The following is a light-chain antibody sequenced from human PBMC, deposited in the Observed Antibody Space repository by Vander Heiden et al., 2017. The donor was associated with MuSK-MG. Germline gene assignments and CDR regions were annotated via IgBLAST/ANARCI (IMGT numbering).Light chain of an antibody. J-gene: IGKJ3*01. CDR1: QSLLHSNGRTH. Sequence: DIVMTQSPLSLPVTPGEPASISCRSSQSLLHSNGRTHLEWFLQKPGQSPRLLIYMGSNRASGVPDRFSGSGSGTDFTLKISRVEAEDVGVYYCRRALEPPFTFGHGTKVDFK. CDR2: MGS. CDR3: RRALEPPFT. V-gene: IGKV2-28*01.